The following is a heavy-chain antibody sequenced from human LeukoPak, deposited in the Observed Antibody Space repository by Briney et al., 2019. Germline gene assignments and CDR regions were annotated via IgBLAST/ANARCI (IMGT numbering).Heavy chain of an antibody. J-gene: IGHJ4*02. CDR3: ARGVGVDIVVVVTSPAFDY. V-gene: IGHV3-30*04. D-gene: IGHD2-15*01. CDR2: ISYDGSNK. Sequence: GRSLRLSCAASGFTFSSYAMHWVRQAPGKGLEWVAVISYDGSNKYYADSVKGRFTISRDNSKNTLYLQMNSLRAEDTAVYYCARGVGVDIVVVVTSPAFDYWGQGTLVTVSS. CDR1: GFTFSSYA.